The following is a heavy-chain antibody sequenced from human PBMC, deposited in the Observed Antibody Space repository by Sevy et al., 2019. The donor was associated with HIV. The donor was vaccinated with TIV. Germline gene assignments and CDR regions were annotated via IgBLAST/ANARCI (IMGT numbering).Heavy chain of an antibody. D-gene: IGHD3-22*01. CDR3: AGGRFDSSGSFDAFDV. CDR1: GLTFSSYA. J-gene: IGHJ3*01. Sequence: GGSLRLSCAASGLTFSSYAMNWVRQAPGKGLDWVSTIYGTAGVTYYADSVNGRFTISRDNSKNTPFLQMNSLRAEDTAVYYCAGGRFDSSGSFDAFDVWGQGTMVTVSS. CDR2: IYGTAGVT. V-gene: IGHV3-23*01.